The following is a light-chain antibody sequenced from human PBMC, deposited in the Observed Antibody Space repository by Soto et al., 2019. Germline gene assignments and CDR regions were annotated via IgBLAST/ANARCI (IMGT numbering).Light chain of an antibody. CDR1: QSISSF. V-gene: IGKV1-39*01. CDR2: AAS. J-gene: IGKJ4*01. Sequence: DIQMTQSPSSLSASVGDRVTITCRASQSISSFLNWYQQKPGRAPRLLIYAASSLQSGVPPRFSGSGSGTDFTLTISSLQPQDFATYYCPPSYISLPFGGGTKVDIK. CDR3: PPSYISLP.